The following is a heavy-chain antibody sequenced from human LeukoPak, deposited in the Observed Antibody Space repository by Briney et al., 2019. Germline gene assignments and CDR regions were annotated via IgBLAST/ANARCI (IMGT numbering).Heavy chain of an antibody. CDR2: IYYSGST. Sequence: PSETLSLTCAVSGGSISSYYWSWIRQPPGKGLEWIGYIYYSGSTNYNPSLKSRVTISVDTSKNQFSLKLSSVTAADTAVYYCARQPPRSYCSGGSCPPYYFDYWGQGTLVTVSS. J-gene: IGHJ4*02. V-gene: IGHV4-59*08. CDR1: GGSISSYY. D-gene: IGHD2-15*01. CDR3: ARQPPRSYCSGGSCPPYYFDY.